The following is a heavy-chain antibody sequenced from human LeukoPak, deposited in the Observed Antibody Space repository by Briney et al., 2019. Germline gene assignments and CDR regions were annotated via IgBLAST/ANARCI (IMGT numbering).Heavy chain of an antibody. CDR3: ARAPRPSYETSGYYLDF. CDR2: INPSGGTT. Sequence: GASVKVSCMASGYTFTSYYMHWVRQAPGQGLEWMGIINPSGGTTSYAQKFQGRVTLTTETPTSIASLELRSLRSDDTAVYYCARAPRPSYETSGYYLDFWGQGTLVTVSS. V-gene: IGHV1-46*01. CDR1: GYTFTSYY. D-gene: IGHD3-22*01. J-gene: IGHJ4*02.